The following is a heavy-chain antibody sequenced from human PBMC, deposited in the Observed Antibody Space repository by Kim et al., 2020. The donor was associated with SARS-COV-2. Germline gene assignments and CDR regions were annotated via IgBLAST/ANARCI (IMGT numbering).Heavy chain of an antibody. CDR3: ARDILWFGDHHDAFDI. CDR1: GYTFTSYG. CDR2: ISDYNGNT. Sequence: ASVKVSCKASGYTFTSYGISWVRQAPGQGLEWMGWISDYNGNTNYAQKLQGRVTITTDTSTSTAYMELRSLRSDDPAVYYCARDILWFGDHHDAFDIWGQGTMVTVSS. D-gene: IGHD3-10*01. J-gene: IGHJ3*02. V-gene: IGHV1-18*01.